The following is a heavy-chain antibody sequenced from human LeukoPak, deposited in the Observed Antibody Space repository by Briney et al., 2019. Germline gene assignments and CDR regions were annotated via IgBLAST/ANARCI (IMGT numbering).Heavy chain of an antibody. J-gene: IGHJ4*02. D-gene: IGHD3-3*01. Sequence: SQTLSLTCTVSGGSISSGGYYWSWIRQHPGKGLEWIWYIYYSGSTYYNPSLKSRVTISVDTSKNQFCLKLSSVTAADTAVYYCARVRFLEWLSITYYFDYWGQGTLVTVSS. CDR3: ARVRFLEWLSITYYFDY. CDR2: IYYSGST. V-gene: IGHV4-31*03. CDR1: GGSISSGGYY.